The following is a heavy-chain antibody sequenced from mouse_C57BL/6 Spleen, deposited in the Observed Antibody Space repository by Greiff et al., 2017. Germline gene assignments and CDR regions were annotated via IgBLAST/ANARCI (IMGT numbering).Heavy chain of an antibody. D-gene: IGHD1-1*01. CDR3: VRQTVVAKGYFDV. Sequence: EVQGVESGGGLVQPKGSLKLSCAASGFSFNTYAMNWVRQAPGKGLEWVARIRSKSNNYATYYADSVKDRFTISRDDSESMLYLQMNNLKTEDTAMYYCVRQTVVAKGYFDVWGTGTTVTVSS. CDR2: IRSKSNNYAT. J-gene: IGHJ1*03. CDR1: GFSFNTYA. V-gene: IGHV10-1*01.